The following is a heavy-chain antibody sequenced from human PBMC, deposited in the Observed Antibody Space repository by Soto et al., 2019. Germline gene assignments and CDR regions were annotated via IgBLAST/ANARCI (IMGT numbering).Heavy chain of an antibody. V-gene: IGHV3-30-3*01. Sequence: QVQLVESGGGVVQPGRSLRLSCAASGFTFSSYAMHWVRQAPGKGLEWVAVISYDGSNKYYADSVKGRFTISRDNSKNPLYLQMNSLRAEDTAVYYCARSYCSGGSCYGGYYYYGMDVWGQGTTVTVSS. D-gene: IGHD2-15*01. CDR1: GFTFSSYA. CDR3: ARSYCSGGSCYGGYYYYGMDV. J-gene: IGHJ6*02. CDR2: ISYDGSNK.